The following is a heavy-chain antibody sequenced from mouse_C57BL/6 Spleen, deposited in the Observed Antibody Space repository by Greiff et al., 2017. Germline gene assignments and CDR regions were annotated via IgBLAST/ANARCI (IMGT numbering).Heavy chain of an antibody. CDR2: IDPEDGET. Sequence: EVQLQQSGAELVKPGASVTLSCKASGFNIQDYYMHWVKQRTEQGLEWIGRIDPEDGETKYAQKFQGKATITADTSSNTAYLQLSSLTSEDTAVDYCARMKVTCYYWGQGTTLKVSS. J-gene: IGHJ2*01. CDR3: ARMKVTCYY. V-gene: IGHV14-2*01. CDR1: GFNIQDYY. D-gene: IGHD2-5*01.